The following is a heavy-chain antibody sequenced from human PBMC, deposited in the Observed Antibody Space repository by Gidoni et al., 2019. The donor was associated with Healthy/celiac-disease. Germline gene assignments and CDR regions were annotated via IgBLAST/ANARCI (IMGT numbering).Heavy chain of an antibody. CDR2: ISSSGSTI. V-gene: IGHV3-11*01. D-gene: IGHD3-16*01. J-gene: IGHJ3*02. CDR3: ASFGTVEGDDAFDI. CDR1: GFPFSDYY. Sequence: QVQLVESGGGLVKPGGSLRLSCAASGFPFSDYYMSCIRQPPGKGLEWVSYISSSGSTIYYADSVKGRFTISRDNAKNSLYLQMNSLRAEDTAVYYCASFGTVEGDDAFDIWGQGTMVTVSS.